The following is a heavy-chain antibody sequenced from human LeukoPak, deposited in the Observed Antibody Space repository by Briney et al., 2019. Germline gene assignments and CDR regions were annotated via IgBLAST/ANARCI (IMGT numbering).Heavy chain of an antibody. CDR3: AKGGITMIVVVIQYYFDY. CDR1: AFTFSNYA. D-gene: IGHD3-22*01. Sequence: GGSLRLSCAGSAFTFSNYAMGWVRQAPGKGLEWVSAISGSGGSTYYADSVKGRFTISRDNSKNTLYLQMNSLRAEDTAVYYCAKGGITMIVVVIQYYFDYWGQGTLVTVSS. CDR2: ISGSGGST. V-gene: IGHV3-23*01. J-gene: IGHJ4*02.